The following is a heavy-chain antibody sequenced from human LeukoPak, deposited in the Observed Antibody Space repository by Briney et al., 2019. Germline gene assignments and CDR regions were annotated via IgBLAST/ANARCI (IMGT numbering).Heavy chain of an antibody. CDR1: GFTFSSYG. CDR3: AKCCNSRVTPDSSGYYYHLDY. D-gene: IGHD3-22*01. CDR2: IRYDGSNK. J-gene: IGHJ4*02. Sequence: GGSLRLSCAASGFTFSSYGMHWVRQAPGKGLEWVAFIRYDGSNKYYADSVKGRFTISRDNSKNTLYLQMNSLRAEDTAVYYCAKCCNSRVTPDSSGYYYHLDYWGQGTLVTVSP. V-gene: IGHV3-30*02.